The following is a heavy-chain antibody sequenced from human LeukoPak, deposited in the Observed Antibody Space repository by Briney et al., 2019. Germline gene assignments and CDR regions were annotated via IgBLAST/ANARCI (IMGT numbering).Heavy chain of an antibody. V-gene: IGHV4-59*01. CDR3: AREGYGASDSLDY. Sequence: SETLSLTCTVSGGSISSYYWSWIRQPPGKGLEWIGYIYYSGSTNYNPSLKSRVTISVDTSKNQFSLKLSSVTAADTAVYYCAREGYGASDSLDYWGQGTLVTVSS. CDR1: GGSISSYY. D-gene: IGHD4-17*01. CDR2: IYYSGST. J-gene: IGHJ4*02.